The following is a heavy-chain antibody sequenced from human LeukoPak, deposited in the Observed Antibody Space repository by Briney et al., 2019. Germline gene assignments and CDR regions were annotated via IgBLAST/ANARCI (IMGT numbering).Heavy chain of an antibody. CDR3: TTDRYYDNSELQFQH. J-gene: IGHJ1*01. V-gene: IGHV3-15*01. CDR1: GFTLNNAW. CDR2: IKRETDGGTI. Sequence: GGSLRLSCAASGFTLNNAWMSWVRQAPGKGLEWVGRIKRETDGGTIDYAAPVKGRFTISRDDSRNTLYLQMDSLKIEDTAVYYCTTDRYYDNSELQFQHWGQGTLVTVSS. D-gene: IGHD3-22*01.